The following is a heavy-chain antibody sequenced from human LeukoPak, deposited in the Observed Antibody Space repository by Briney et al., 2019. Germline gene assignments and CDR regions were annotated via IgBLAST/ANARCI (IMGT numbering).Heavy chain of an antibody. Sequence: GASVKVSCKVSGYTLTELSMHWVRQAPGKGLEWMGGFDPEDGETIYAQKFQGRVTMTEDTSTDTAYMELSSLRSEDTAVYYCATARYYYDSSGFLGFDYWGQGTLVTVSS. CDR2: FDPEDGET. J-gene: IGHJ4*02. CDR3: ATARYYYDSSGFLGFDY. CDR1: GYTLTELS. D-gene: IGHD3-22*01. V-gene: IGHV1-24*01.